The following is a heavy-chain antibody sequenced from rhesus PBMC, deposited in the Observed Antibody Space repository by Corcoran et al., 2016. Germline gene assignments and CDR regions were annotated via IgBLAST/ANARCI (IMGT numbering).Heavy chain of an antibody. CDR3: ARNLPDIGGTVGFDY. D-gene: IGHD5-30*01. CDR2: INGNSGST. J-gene: IGHJ4*01. V-gene: IGHV4-80*01. Sequence: QVQLQESGPGLVTPSETLSLTCAVSGASIRRSWLSWIRPPPVKGLEGIGEINGNSGSTYYNPSLKSRVTISKDASKNQFSLKLSSVTAADTAVYYCARNLPDIGGTVGFDYWGQGVLVTVSS. CDR1: GASIRRSW.